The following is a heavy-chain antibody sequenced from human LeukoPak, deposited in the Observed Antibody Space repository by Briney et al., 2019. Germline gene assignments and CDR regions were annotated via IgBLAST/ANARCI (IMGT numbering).Heavy chain of an antibody. J-gene: IGHJ4*02. CDR1: GGSISSGGYS. CDR2: IYHSGST. D-gene: IGHD3-22*01. CDR3: GRVSMIVVVIDY. Sequence: PSETLSLTCAVSGGSISSGGYSWSWIRQPPGKGLEWIGYIYHSGSTYYNPSLKSRVTISVDRSKNQFSLKLSSVTAADTAVYYCGRVSMIVVVIDYWGQGTLVTVSS. V-gene: IGHV4-30-2*01.